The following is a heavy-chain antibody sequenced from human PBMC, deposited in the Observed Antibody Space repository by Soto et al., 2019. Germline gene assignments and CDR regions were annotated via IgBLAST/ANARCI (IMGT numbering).Heavy chain of an antibody. CDR3: ARVLQIAARRGYNWFDP. V-gene: IGHV1-8*01. J-gene: IGHJ5*02. CDR1: GYTFTSYD. D-gene: IGHD6-6*01. Sequence: ASVKVSCKASGYTFTSYDINWVRQATGQGLEWMGWMNPNSGNTGYAQKFQGRVTMTRNTSISTAYMELSSLRSEDTAVYYCARVLQIAARRGYNWFDPWGQGTLVTVSS. CDR2: MNPNSGNT.